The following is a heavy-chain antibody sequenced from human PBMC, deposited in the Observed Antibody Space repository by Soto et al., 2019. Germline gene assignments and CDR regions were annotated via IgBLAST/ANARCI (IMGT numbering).Heavy chain of an antibody. Sequence: QVQLQESGPGLVKPSETLSLTCTVSGASISGYYWSWIRKSAGKGLEWIGRIYATGTTDYNPSLKSRVMMSVDTSKKQFSLKLRSVTAADTAVYYCVRDGTKTLRDWFDPWGQGISVTV. CDR2: IYATGTT. D-gene: IGHD1-1*01. J-gene: IGHJ5*02. CDR1: GASISGYY. CDR3: VRDGTKTLRDWFDP. V-gene: IGHV4-4*07.